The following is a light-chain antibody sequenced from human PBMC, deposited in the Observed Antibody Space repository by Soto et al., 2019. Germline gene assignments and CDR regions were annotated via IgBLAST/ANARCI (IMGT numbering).Light chain of an antibody. CDR2: GAS. CDR3: LHLNSYPYT. J-gene: IGKJ2*01. CDR1: QDITNF. V-gene: IGKV1-9*01. Sequence: DIQLTQSPSLLSASVRDRVTISCRARQDITNFLAWYQQKPGQAPELLTYGASTLHSGVPLRFSSSVSGTDFTLTICSLESENFATYRCLHLNSYPYTVGQGTKVDSK.